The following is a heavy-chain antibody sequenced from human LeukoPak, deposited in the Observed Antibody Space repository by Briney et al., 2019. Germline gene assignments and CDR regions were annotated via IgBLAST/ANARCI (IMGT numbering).Heavy chain of an antibody. V-gene: IGHV5-51*01. CDR3: ARLYDILTSNSFDP. J-gene: IGHJ5*02. CDR1: GYSFNNYW. Sequence: GESLQISCKGSGYSFNNYWIAWVRQVPGKGLEWMGIIYPGDSDTRYSPSFQGLVTISADKSISTAYVQWSSLKASDTAMYYCARLYDILTSNSFDPWGQGTLVTVSS. D-gene: IGHD3-9*01. CDR2: IYPGDSDT.